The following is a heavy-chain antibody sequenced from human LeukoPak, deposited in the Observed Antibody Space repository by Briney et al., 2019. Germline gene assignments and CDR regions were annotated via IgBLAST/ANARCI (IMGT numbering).Heavy chain of an antibody. V-gene: IGHV4-59*13. CDR3: ARRPHNYYDSSGYYFDP. J-gene: IGHJ5*02. CDR1: GGSISSYY. CDR2: IYYSGGT. Sequence: SETLSLTCTVSGGSISSYYWSWIRQPPGKGLEWSGYIYYSGGTNFTPSLKSRVTISVDTSKNQFSLQLSSVTAADTAVYYCARRPHNYYDSSGYYFDPWGQGTLVTVSS. D-gene: IGHD3-22*01.